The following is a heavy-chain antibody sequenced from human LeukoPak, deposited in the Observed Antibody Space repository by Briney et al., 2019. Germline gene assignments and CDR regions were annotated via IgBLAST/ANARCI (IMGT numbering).Heavy chain of an antibody. CDR2: ISSSGSTI. Sequence: PGGSLRLSCAASGFTFSDYYMNWLRQAPGKGLEWVSYISSSGSTIYYADSVKGRFTISRDNSKNTLYLQMNSLRAEDTAVYYCARDQVVPAAHTTPTLDYWGQGTLVTVSS. V-gene: IGHV3-11*04. CDR1: GFTFSDYY. J-gene: IGHJ4*02. CDR3: ARDQVVPAAHTTPTLDY. D-gene: IGHD2-2*01.